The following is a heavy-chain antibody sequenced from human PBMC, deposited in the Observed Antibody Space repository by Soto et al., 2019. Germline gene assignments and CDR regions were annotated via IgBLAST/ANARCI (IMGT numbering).Heavy chain of an antibody. D-gene: IGHD3-10*01. V-gene: IGHV1-46*01. CDR1: GYTFTSYY. Sequence: ASVKVSCKASGYTFTSYYMHWVRQAPGQGLEWMGIINPSGGSTSYAQKFQGRVTMTRDTSTSTVYMELSSLRSEDTAVYYCARGVLWFGELLSQPYYFVYWGQGILVTVSS. CDR2: INPSGGST. CDR3: ARGVLWFGELLSQPYYFVY. J-gene: IGHJ4*02.